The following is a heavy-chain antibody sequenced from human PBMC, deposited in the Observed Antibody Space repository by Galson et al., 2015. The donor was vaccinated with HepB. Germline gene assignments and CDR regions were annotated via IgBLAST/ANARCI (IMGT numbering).Heavy chain of an antibody. D-gene: IGHD2-21*01. CDR2: ISYDGSNT. CDR3: TRDIPEGFPPFCGGECHSHH. CDR1: GFTFSSYG. V-gene: IGHV3-30*03. Sequence: SLRLSCAASGFTFSSYGMYWVRQAPGKGLEWVAVISYDGSNTYYADSVKGRFAISRDNAKNSLYLQMDSLRGEDTAVYYCTRDIPEGFPPFCGGECHSHHWGQGTLVTVSS. J-gene: IGHJ4*02.